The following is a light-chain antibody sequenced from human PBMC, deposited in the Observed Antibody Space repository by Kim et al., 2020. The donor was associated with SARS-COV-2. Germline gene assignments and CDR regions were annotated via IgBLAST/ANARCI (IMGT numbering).Light chain of an antibody. CDR1: KWGDKY. J-gene: IGLJ3*02. V-gene: IGLV3-1*01. Sequence: SYELTQPPSVSVSPGQTASITCSGDKWGDKYACWYQQKPGQSPVLVIYQDTKRPSGIPERLSGSNSGNTATLTISGPQAMDEADYYCQAWDSSTNWVFGG. CDR3: QAWDSSTNWV. CDR2: QDT.